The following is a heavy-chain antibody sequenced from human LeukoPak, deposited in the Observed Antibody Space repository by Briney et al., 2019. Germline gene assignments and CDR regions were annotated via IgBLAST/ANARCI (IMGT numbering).Heavy chain of an antibody. CDR1: GGSPSGSY. V-gene: IGHV4-59*01. D-gene: IGHD3-10*01. CDR3: ARLAARRGYYYSGMDV. Sequence: PSETLSLTCTVSGGSPSGSYWSWIRQPPGKQLEWIGYIYSSGSSGITTYNPSLQSRIIISQDTSKNDFSLKLTSVTAADAAVYYCARLAARRGYYYSGMDVWGQGTTVTVSS. CDR2: IYSSGSSGIT. J-gene: IGHJ6*02.